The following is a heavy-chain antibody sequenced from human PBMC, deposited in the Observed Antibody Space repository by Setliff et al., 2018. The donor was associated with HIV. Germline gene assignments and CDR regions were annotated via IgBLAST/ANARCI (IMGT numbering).Heavy chain of an antibody. CDR1: GGPLSGYF. J-gene: IGHJ6*03. Sequence: PSETLSLTCTVSGGPLSGYFWTWICQTPDKGLEWIGDINHSGTTNYNLSLKGRTTLSLDTSKNQLSLKLTSVVAADTGLYFCARGRDASTWYLSHFYSYYYLDVWGNGTTVTVSS. CDR3: ARGRDASTWYLSHFYSYYYLDV. CDR2: INHSGTT. D-gene: IGHD6-13*01. V-gene: IGHV4-34*01.